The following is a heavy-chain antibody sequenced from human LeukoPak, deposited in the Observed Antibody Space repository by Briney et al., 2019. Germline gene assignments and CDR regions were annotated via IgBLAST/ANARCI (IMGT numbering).Heavy chain of an antibody. V-gene: IGHV4-59*08. CDR3: ASGYFGDAFDV. Sequence: SETLSLTCSVSGGSISNYFWTWIRQPPGKGLEWIGYIYYTGTTNYNPSLKSRVTISVDISKNHFSLKLSSVTAADTAVYYCASGYFGDAFDVWGQGTMVTVSS. CDR2: IYYTGTT. CDR1: GGSISNYF. J-gene: IGHJ3*01. D-gene: IGHD3-9*01.